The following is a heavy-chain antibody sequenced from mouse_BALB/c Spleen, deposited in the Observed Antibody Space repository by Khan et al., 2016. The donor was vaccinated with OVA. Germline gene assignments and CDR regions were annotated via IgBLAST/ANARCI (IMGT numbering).Heavy chain of an antibody. J-gene: IGHJ3*01. CDR1: GYSITSDYA. V-gene: IGHV3-2*02. CDR2: ISYSGST. Sequence: VQLKESGPGLVKPSQSLSLTCTVTGYSITSDYAWNWIRQFPGNKLEWMGYISYSGSTSYNPSLKSRISITRDTSKNQFFLQLNSVTTEDTATYYCGRGRYRYPVAYWGQGTLVTVSA. D-gene: IGHD2-14*01. CDR3: GRGRYRYPVAY.